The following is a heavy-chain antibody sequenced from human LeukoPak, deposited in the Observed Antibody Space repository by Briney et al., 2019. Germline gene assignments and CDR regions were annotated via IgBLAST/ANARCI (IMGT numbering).Heavy chain of an antibody. Sequence: GGSLRLSCAASGITVSTNYMSWVRQAPGKGLEWVSIAFSDGRTFYADSVKGRFTISRDSAKNSLYLQMNSLRAEDTAVYYCARDRFPAATYWGQGTLVTVSS. CDR3: ARDRFPAATY. J-gene: IGHJ4*02. CDR1: GITVSTNY. V-gene: IGHV3-53*01. CDR2: AFSDGRT. D-gene: IGHD6-25*01.